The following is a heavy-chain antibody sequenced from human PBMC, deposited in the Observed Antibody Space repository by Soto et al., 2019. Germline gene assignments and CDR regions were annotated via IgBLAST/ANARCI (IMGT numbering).Heavy chain of an antibody. J-gene: IGHJ6*02. CDR1: GFTFSSYG. Sequence: QVQLVESGGGVVQPGRSLRLSCAASGFTFSSYGMHWVRQAPGKGLEWVAVIWYDGSNKYYADSVKGRFTISRDNSKNTLYLQMNSLRAEDTAVYYCARDRITMVSYYGMDVWGQGTTVTVSS. V-gene: IGHV3-33*01. CDR3: ARDRITMVSYYGMDV. CDR2: IWYDGSNK. D-gene: IGHD3-10*01.